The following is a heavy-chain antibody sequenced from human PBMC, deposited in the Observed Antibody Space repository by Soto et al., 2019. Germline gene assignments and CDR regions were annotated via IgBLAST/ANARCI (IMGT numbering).Heavy chain of an antibody. Sequence: GGSLRLSCAASGFAFGTYGMHWVRQAPGKGLEWVAVTSYDGSKKYYADSVKGRFTISRDNSNNTVYLQMNSLRLEDTAIYYCAKDRGLADPHYYGLDVWGQGTTVT. D-gene: IGHD3-10*01. CDR2: TSYDGSKK. CDR3: AKDRGLADPHYYGLDV. CDR1: GFAFGTYG. V-gene: IGHV3-30*18. J-gene: IGHJ6*02.